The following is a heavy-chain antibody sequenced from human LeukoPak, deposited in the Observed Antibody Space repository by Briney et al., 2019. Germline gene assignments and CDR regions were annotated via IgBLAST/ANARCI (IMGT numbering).Heavy chain of an antibody. J-gene: IGHJ4*02. Sequence: GGSLRLSCEASGFTFTTYPMSWVRQAPGKGLGWVSTFSGSGGRTYYADSVKGRFTISRDNSKNTLSLQMNSLRAEDTAVYYCAKVTSSYNYFDYWGQGSLVTVSS. CDR2: FSGSGGRT. CDR1: GFTFTTYP. CDR3: AKVTSSYNYFDY. D-gene: IGHD2-2*01. V-gene: IGHV3-23*01.